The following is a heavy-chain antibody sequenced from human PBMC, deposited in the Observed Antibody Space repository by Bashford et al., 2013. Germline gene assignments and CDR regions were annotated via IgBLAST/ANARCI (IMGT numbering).Heavy chain of an antibody. CDR1: GFSVSSNY. V-gene: IGHV3-66*01. CDR2: IYSGGYT. CDR3: ARDKSGSYPYYYYYGLDV. D-gene: IGHD3-10*01. J-gene: IGHJ6*02. Sequence: GGSRRDSPRAASGFSVSSNYITWVRQAPGKGLEWVSVIYSGGYTYFADSVKGRFTISRDNSKNTLYLQMNSLRAEDTAVYYCARDKSGSYPYYYYYGLDVWGQGTTVTVSS.